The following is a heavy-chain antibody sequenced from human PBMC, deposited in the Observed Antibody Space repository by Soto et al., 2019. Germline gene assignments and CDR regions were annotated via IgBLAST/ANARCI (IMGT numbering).Heavy chain of an antibody. CDR1: GFTFDDYA. CDR2: ISWNSGSI. Sequence: GGSLRLSCAASGFTFDDYAMHWVRQAPGKGLEWVSGISWNSGSIGYADSVKGRFTISRDNAKNSLYLQMNSLRAEDTALYYCAKEVSGYSYGYSDYWGQGTLVTVSS. J-gene: IGHJ4*02. D-gene: IGHD5-18*01. CDR3: AKEVSGYSYGYSDY. V-gene: IGHV3-9*01.